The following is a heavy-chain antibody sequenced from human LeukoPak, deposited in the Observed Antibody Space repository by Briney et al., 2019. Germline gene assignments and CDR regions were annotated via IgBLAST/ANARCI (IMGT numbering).Heavy chain of an antibody. V-gene: IGHV3-48*04. CDR1: GFTFSSYS. D-gene: IGHD3-3*01. CDR2: ISSSSSTI. J-gene: IGHJ6*03. CDR3: ARVHYDFWSGYYTLYYYYYMDV. Sequence: GGSLRLSCAASGFTFSSYSMNWVRQAPGKGLEWVSYISSSSSTIYYADSVKGRFTISRDNAKNSLYLQVNSLRAEDTAVYYCARVHYDFWSGYYTLYYYYYMDVWGKGTTVTVSS.